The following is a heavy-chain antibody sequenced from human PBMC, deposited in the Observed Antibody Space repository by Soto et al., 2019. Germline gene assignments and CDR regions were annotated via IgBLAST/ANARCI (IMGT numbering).Heavy chain of an antibody. CDR2: ISSNGGST. J-gene: IGHJ4*02. D-gene: IGHD3-3*01. CDR1: GFTFSSYA. CDR3: ASSYDFWSGYKMGSLGY. Sequence: GGSLRLSCAASGFTFSSYAMHWVRQAPGKGLEYVSAISSNGGSTYYANSVKGRFTISRDNSKNTLYLQMGSLRAEDMAVYYCASSYDFWSGYKMGSLGYWGQGTLVTVSS. V-gene: IGHV3-64*01.